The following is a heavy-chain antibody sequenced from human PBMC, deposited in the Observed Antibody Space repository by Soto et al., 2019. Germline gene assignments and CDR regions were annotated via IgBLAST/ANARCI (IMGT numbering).Heavy chain of an antibody. CDR1: GFTFSSYA. D-gene: IGHD4-17*01. CDR3: ARDGSGYGDYASGYYYYGMDV. Sequence: QVQLVESGGGVVQPGRSLRLSCAASGFTFSSYAMHWVRQAPGKGLEWEAVISYDGSNKYYADSVKGRFTISRDNSKNTLYLQMNSLRAEDTAVYYCARDGSGYGDYASGYYYYGMDVWGQGTTVTVSS. V-gene: IGHV3-30-3*01. CDR2: ISYDGSNK. J-gene: IGHJ6*02.